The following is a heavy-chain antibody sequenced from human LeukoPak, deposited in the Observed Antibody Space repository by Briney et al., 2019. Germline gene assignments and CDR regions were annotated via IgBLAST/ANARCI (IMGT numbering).Heavy chain of an antibody. D-gene: IGHD3-16*01. Sequence: GGSLRLSCTASGFTFSDYYMSWIRQTPGKGLEWLSYISTRDNTIQYADSVKGRFTISRDNAKNSLYLQMNSLRAEDTAVYYCARDQGGVGYWGQGNPGHRLL. CDR2: ISTRDNTI. CDR1: GFTFSDYY. V-gene: IGHV3-11*04. J-gene: IGHJ4*02. CDR3: ARDQGGVGY.